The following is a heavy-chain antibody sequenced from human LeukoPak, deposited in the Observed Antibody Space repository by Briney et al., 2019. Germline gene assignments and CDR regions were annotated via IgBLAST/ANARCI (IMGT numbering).Heavy chain of an antibody. D-gene: IGHD3-22*01. CDR1: GGSISSSSYY. Sequence: PSETLSLTCTVSGGSISSSSYYWGWIRQPPGKGLEWIGSIYYSGSTYYNPSLKSRVTISVDTSKNQFSLKLSSVTAADTAVYYCARLGDYYDSSGYYYSGDYWGQGTLVTVS. V-gene: IGHV4-39*01. CDR2: IYYSGST. CDR3: ARLGDYYDSSGYYYSGDY. J-gene: IGHJ4*02.